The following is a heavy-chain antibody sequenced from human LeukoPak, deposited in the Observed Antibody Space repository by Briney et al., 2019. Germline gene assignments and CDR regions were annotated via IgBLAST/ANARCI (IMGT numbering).Heavy chain of an antibody. CDR2: VSDSGGAT. CDR1: GFTFSSYA. D-gene: IGHD1-26*01. V-gene: IGHV3-23*01. CDR3: AQNQWEFLA. J-gene: IGHJ5*02. Sequence: GGSLRLSCAASGFTFSSYAMSWVRQAPGKGLEWVSGVSDSGGATYYADSVQGRFTISRDNSKNTPYLQMNSLRAEDTAAYFCAQNQWEFLAWGQGTLVTVSS.